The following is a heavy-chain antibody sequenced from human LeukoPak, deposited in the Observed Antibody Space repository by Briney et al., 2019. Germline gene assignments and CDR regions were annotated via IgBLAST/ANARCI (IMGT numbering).Heavy chain of an antibody. V-gene: IGHV3-23*01. CDR3: ARDAGGAWPFDY. D-gene: IGHD4-17*01. CDR1: GFAFSNTG. J-gene: IGHJ4*02. CDR2: ISPTGEGT. Sequence: GGSLRLSCAASGFAFSNTGMTWVRQAPGRGLEWVSTISPTGEGTHYADSVKGRFTISRDNSKNTLSLETNSLRADDTATYYCARDAGGAWPFDYWGQGTRVIVSS.